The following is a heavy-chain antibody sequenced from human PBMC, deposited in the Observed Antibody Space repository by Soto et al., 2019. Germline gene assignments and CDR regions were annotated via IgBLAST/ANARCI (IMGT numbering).Heavy chain of an antibody. V-gene: IGHV3-7*05. CDR1: GFTFSSYW. CDR2: IKQDGSEK. Sequence: GGSLRLSCAASGFTFSSYWMSWVRQAPWKGLEWVANIKQDGSEKYCVDSVKGRFTISRDNAKNSLYLQMNSLRAEDTAVYYCAREVWGSSGPMDVWGQGTTVTVSS. CDR3: AREVWGSSGPMDV. D-gene: IGHD6-19*01. J-gene: IGHJ6*02.